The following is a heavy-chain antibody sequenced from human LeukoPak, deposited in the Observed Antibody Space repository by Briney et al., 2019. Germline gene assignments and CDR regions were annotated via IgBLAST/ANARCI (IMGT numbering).Heavy chain of an antibody. CDR1: GFTFSSYS. Sequence: GGSLRLSCAASGFTFSSYSMNWVRQAPGKGLEWVSSISSSSSYIYYADSVKGRFTISRDNAKNSLYLQMNSLRAEDTAVYYCARDSYSGYDRIDYWGQGTLVTVSS. CDR3: ARDSYSGYDRIDY. CDR2: ISSSSSYI. D-gene: IGHD5-12*01. J-gene: IGHJ4*02. V-gene: IGHV3-21*01.